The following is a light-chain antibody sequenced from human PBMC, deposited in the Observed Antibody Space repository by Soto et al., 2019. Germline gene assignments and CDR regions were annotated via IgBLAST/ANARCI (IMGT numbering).Light chain of an antibody. Sequence: EIVLTQSPGTLSLSPGERATLSCRASQSVSSSNLAWYQQKPGQAPRLLIYGASTRATGIPARFSGSGSGTEFTLTISSLQSEDFEIYYCQQYNNWPITFGQGTRLEI. CDR2: GAS. V-gene: IGKV3-15*01. CDR3: QQYNNWPIT. J-gene: IGKJ5*01. CDR1: QSVSSSN.